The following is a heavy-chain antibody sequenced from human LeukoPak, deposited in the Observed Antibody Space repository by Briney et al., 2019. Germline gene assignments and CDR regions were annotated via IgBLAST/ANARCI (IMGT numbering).Heavy chain of an antibody. Sequence: SVKVSCKASGGTFSSYAISWVRQAPGQGLEWMGGIIPIFGTANYAQKFQGRVTITADESTSTAYMELSSLRSEDTAVYYCAIDYYDSSGNNNWFDPWGQGTLVTVSS. D-gene: IGHD3-22*01. V-gene: IGHV1-69*13. CDR1: GGTFSSYA. J-gene: IGHJ5*02. CDR3: AIDYYDSSGNNNWFDP. CDR2: IIPIFGTA.